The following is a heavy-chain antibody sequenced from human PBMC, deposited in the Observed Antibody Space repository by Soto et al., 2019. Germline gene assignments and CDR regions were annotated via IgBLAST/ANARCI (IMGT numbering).Heavy chain of an antibody. J-gene: IGHJ3*02. CDR1: GDSVSSNSAA. D-gene: IGHD3-22*01. V-gene: IGHV6-1*01. Sequence: PSETLSVTCAISGDSVSSNSAAWSWIRQCASRGLEWLGRTYYRSKWYNDYAVSVKSRITINPDTSKNQSSLQLNSVTPQDTAVYYCARGPLGPPDSSGNSVDAFDIWGQGTMVTVS. CDR2: TYYRSKWYN. CDR3: ARGPLGPPDSSGNSVDAFDI.